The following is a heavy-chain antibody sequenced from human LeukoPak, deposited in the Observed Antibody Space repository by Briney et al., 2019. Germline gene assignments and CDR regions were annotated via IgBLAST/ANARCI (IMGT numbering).Heavy chain of an antibody. D-gene: IGHD6-6*01. J-gene: IGHJ4*02. Sequence: GESLKISCKVSGYIFASYWIAWVRQMPGKGLECMGMIYPSISDTRYSPSFQGQVTISVDKSINTAYLQWASLKASDTAVYYCARGRDVAARRGDFDRWGQGTLVTVSS. CDR2: IYPSISDT. CDR3: ARGRDVAARRGDFDR. V-gene: IGHV5-51*01. CDR1: GYIFASYW.